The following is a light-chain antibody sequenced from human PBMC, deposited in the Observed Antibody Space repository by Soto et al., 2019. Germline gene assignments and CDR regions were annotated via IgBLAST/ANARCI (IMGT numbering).Light chain of an antibody. CDR2: EGS. J-gene: IGLJ1*01. Sequence: QSALTQPASVSGSPGQSITISCTGTSSDVGSYNLVSWYQQHPGKAPKLMIYEGSKRPSGVSNRFSGSKSGNTASLTISGLQAEDEADYYCCSYAGSSTSLYVFGTGTKATVL. CDR1: SSDVGSYNL. CDR3: CSYAGSSTSLYV. V-gene: IGLV2-23*01.